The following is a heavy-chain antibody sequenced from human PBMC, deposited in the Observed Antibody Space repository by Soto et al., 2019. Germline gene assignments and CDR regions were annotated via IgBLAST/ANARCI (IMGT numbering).Heavy chain of an antibody. J-gene: IGHJ3*02. D-gene: IGHD3-16*01. CDR1: GFTFRTYG. CDR2: FWYDGSNK. CDR3: ARDGTFGAKGGSLDI. Sequence: PVGSLRLSCAASGFTFRTYGMHWVRQAPGKGLEWVAIFWYDGSNKYYAESVKGRFTISRDNSKSTLYLQMNSLRAEDTAVYYCARDGTFGAKGGSLDIWGQGTMVTVS. V-gene: IGHV3-33*01.